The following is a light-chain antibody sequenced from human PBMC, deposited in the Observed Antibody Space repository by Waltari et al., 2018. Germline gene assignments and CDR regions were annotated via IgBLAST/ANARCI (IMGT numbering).Light chain of an antibody. CDR1: QSVSRS. J-gene: IGKJ1*01. CDR3: QHYVRLPAT. Sequence: EIVLTQSPVTLSLSPGERATLSCRASQSVSRSLTWYQQKPGQAPRLLIYDASSRATGIPDRFSGSGSGTDFSLTISRLQPEDFAVYYCQHYVRLPATFGQGTKVEIK. CDR2: DAS. V-gene: IGKV3-20*01.